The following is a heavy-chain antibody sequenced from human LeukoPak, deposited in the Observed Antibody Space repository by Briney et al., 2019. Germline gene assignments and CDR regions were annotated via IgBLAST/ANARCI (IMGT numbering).Heavy chain of an antibody. CDR1: GFTFSSYS. CDR2: ISSSSSYI. Sequence: GGPLRPSCAASGFTFSSYSMNWVRQAPGKGLEWVSSISSSSSYIYYADSVKGRFTISRDNAKNSLYLQMNSLRAEDTAVYYCARDLSSSWYGIDYWGQGTLVTVSS. D-gene: IGHD6-13*01. CDR3: ARDLSSSWYGIDY. V-gene: IGHV3-21*01. J-gene: IGHJ4*02.